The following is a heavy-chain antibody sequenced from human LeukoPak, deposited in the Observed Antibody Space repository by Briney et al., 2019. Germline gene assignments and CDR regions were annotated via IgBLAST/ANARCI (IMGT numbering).Heavy chain of an antibody. CDR1: GFTFSSYW. V-gene: IGHV3-7*01. CDR3: ARLAYYYGSGSFDY. CDR2: IKQDGSEK. D-gene: IGHD3-10*01. Sequence: PGGSLRLSCAASGFTFSSYWMSWVRQAPGKGLEWVANIKQDGSEKYYVDSVKGRFTISRDNAKNSLYLQMNSLRAEDTAVYYCARLAYYYGSGSFDYWGQGTLVTVSS. J-gene: IGHJ4*02.